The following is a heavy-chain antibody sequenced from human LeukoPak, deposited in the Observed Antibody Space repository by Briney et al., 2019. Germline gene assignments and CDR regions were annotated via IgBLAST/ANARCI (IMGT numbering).Heavy chain of an antibody. J-gene: IGHJ4*02. CDR3: SRENGAFSPFGY. CDR1: GGSISNTNW. V-gene: IGHV4-4*02. CDR2: ISLTGLT. D-gene: IGHD2-8*01. Sequence: SGTLSLTCGVSGGSISNTNWWRWVRQPPGQGLEWIGEISLTGLTHYNPSLESPVTLSLDKSNNQLSLNLTSVTAADTAVYYCSRENGAFSPFGYWGQGTLVTVPS.